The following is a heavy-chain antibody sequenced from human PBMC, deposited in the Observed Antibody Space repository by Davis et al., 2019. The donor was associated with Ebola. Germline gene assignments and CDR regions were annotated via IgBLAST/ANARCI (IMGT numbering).Heavy chain of an antibody. J-gene: IGHJ4*02. D-gene: IGHD3-22*01. Sequence: SETLSLTCTVSGGSISSYYWSWIRQPLGKGLEWIGYIYYSGSTNYNPSLKSRVSISMDTSKNQFSLKLSSVTAADTAVYYCARMGLSSGYYFFDYWGQGTLVTVSS. CDR2: IYYSGST. CDR1: GGSISSYY. CDR3: ARMGLSSGYYFFDY. V-gene: IGHV4-59*01.